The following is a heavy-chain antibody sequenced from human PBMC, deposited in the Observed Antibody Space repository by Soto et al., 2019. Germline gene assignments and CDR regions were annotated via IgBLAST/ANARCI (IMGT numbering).Heavy chain of an antibody. J-gene: IGHJ5*02. V-gene: IGHV4-39*01. CDR3: AGQTFTIAAASYGRGNWFDP. Sequence: PSETLSLTCSASGGSITSSSHFWGWVRQPPGQGLEWIGTIYFTGNTYYTPSLKSRLTMSIDTSKNEFSLRLNSVTAAGTAVYYCAGQTFTIAAASYGRGNWFDPWGPGTLVTVS. CDR1: GGSITSSSHF. CDR2: IYFTGNT. D-gene: IGHD6-25*01.